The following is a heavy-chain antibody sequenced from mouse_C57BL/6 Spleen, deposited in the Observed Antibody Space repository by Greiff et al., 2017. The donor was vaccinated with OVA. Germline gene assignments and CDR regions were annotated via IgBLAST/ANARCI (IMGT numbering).Heavy chain of an antibody. D-gene: IGHD1-1*01. CDR3: ARRGYNGSSRCDY. CDR1: GYTFTSYW. J-gene: IGHJ2*01. V-gene: IGHV1-72*01. CDR2: FDPNSGGT. Sequence: QVQLKQPGAELVKPGASVKLSCKASGYTFTSYWMHWVKQRPGRGLEWIGRFDPNSGGTKYNEKFKSKATLTVDKPSSTAYMQLSSLTSEDSAVYYCARRGYNGSSRCDYWGQGTTLTVSS.